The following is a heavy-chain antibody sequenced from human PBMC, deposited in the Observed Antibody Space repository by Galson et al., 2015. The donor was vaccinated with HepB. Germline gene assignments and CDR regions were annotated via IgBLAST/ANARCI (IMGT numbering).Heavy chain of an antibody. CDR2: IIPIFGPP. CDR3: ARGTDFWSGPLDS. CDR1: RNTYNIHA. Sequence: SVKVSCKAPRNTYNIHAMNWVRQAPRQELEWMRGIIPIFGPPNYAQSFQARLTISADESTSTAYMELNSLRSDDTAVYYCARGTDFWSGPLDSWGQGTLGAVSS. J-gene: IGHJ4*02. D-gene: IGHD3-3*01. V-gene: IGHV1-69*13.